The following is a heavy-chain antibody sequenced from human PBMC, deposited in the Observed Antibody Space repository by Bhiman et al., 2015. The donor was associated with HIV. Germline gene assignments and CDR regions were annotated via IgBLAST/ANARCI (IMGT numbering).Heavy chain of an antibody. D-gene: IGHD5-12*01. CDR2: ISYDGSNK. J-gene: IGHJ4*02. CDR3: ANSPVDIVATITFPRY. V-gene: IGHV3-30*04. CDR1: GFTFSSYA. Sequence: QVQLVESGGGVVQPGRSLRLSCAASGFTFSSYAMHWVRQAPGKGLEWVAVISYDGSNKYYADSVKGRFTISRDNSKNTLYLQMNSLRAEDTAVYYCANSPVDIVATITFPRYWGQGTLVTVSS.